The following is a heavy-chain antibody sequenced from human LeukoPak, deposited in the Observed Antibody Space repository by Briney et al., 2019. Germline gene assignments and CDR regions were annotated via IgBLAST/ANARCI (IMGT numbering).Heavy chain of an antibody. D-gene: IGHD1-20*01. CDR1: GGSISSGSYY. V-gene: IGHV4-61*02. Sequence: PSQTLSLTCTVSGGSISSGSYYWSWIRQPAGKGLEWIGRIYTSGSTNYNPSLKSRVTISVDTSKNQFSLKLSSVTAADTAVYYCARDRYNWNDDYYYMDVWGKGTTVTISS. CDR3: ARDRYNWNDDYYYMDV. CDR2: IYTSGST. J-gene: IGHJ6*03.